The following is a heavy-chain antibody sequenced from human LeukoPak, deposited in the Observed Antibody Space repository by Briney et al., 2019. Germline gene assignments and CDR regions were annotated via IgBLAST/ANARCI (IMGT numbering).Heavy chain of an antibody. CDR1: GYTFTSYA. CDR3: ARVITTYNDY. CDR2: ISPYNGNT. J-gene: IGHJ4*02. D-gene: IGHD3-22*01. V-gene: IGHV1-18*01. Sequence: ASVKVSCKASGYTFTSYAMHWVRQAPGQGLEWMGWISPYNGNTNYAQKLQGRVTMTTDTSTSTAYMELRSLRSDDTAVYYCARVITTYNDYWGQGTLVTVSS.